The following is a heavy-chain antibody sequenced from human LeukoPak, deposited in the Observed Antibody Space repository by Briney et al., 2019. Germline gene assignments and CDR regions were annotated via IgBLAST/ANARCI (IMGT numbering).Heavy chain of an antibody. CDR1: GGTISSYY. Sequence: SETLSLTCTVSGGTISSYYWSWIRQPPGKGLEWIGYIFYSGRTNYNPSLKSRVTISVDTSKNRFSLKLSSVTAADTAVYYCARHVYSSSWLFDYWGQGTLVTVSS. CDR3: ARHVYSSSWLFDY. D-gene: IGHD6-13*01. V-gene: IGHV4-59*08. CDR2: IFYSGRT. J-gene: IGHJ4*02.